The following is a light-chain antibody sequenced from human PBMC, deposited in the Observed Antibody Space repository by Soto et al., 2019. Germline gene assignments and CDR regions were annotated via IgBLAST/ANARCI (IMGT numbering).Light chain of an antibody. CDR3: TQYNSYLWT. V-gene: IGKV1-5*03. CDR2: KAS. Sequence: DIQMTQSPSTLSASVGDRVTITCRASQSISSWLAWYQQKPGKAPKLLIYKASSLESGVPSRFSGSGSGTEFTLTISSLQPDDSATYYCTQYNSYLWTFGQGTKV. CDR1: QSISSW. J-gene: IGKJ1*01.